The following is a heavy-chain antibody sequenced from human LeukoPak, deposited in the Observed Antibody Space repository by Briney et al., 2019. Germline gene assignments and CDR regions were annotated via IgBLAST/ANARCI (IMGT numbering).Heavy chain of an antibody. CDR1: GFTFSRYW. D-gene: IGHD6-19*01. V-gene: IGHV3-7*03. Sequence: PGGSLRLSCVASGFTFSRYWMTWVRQAPGKGLEWVATLIQDGGEKHYVDSVKGRFTISRDNAKNSVYLQMNSLRVEDTAVYYCASWGSVAGQRALDYWGQGTLSPSPQ. CDR3: ASWGSVAGQRALDY. CDR2: LIQDGGEK. J-gene: IGHJ4*02.